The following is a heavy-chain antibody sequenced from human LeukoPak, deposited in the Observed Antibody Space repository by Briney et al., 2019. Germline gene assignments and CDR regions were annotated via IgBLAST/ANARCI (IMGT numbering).Heavy chain of an antibody. CDR1: GFTFSNYG. CDR2: IWYDGSNK. D-gene: IGHD3-9*01. Sequence: PGGSLRLSCAASGFTFSNYGMHWVRQAPGKGLEWVALIWYDGSNKYYADSVRGRFTISRDNSKNTLYLQMKSLRVEDTAVYYCARDGDEYDILTGPYFDYWGQGTLVTVSS. J-gene: IGHJ4*02. V-gene: IGHV3-33*01. CDR3: ARDGDEYDILTGPYFDY.